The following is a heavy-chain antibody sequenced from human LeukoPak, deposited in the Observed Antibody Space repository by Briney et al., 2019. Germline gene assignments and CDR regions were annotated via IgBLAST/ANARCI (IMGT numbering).Heavy chain of an antibody. D-gene: IGHD3-3*01. CDR1: GFTFSSYA. CDR2: ISGSGGST. Sequence: GGSLRLSCAASGFTFSSYAMSWVRQAPWKGLEWVSAISGSGGSTYYADSVKGRFTISRDNSKNTLYLQMNSLRAEDTAVYYCAKARGYDFWSGYCLDYWGQGTLVTVSS. J-gene: IGHJ4*02. CDR3: AKARGYDFWSGYCLDY. V-gene: IGHV3-23*01.